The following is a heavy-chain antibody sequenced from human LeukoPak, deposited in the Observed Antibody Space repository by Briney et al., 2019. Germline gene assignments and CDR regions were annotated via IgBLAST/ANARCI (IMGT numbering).Heavy chain of an antibody. D-gene: IGHD6-6*01. CDR3: ARGLGKGSSDY. CDR1: GFTFSNCA. Sequence: PGGSLRLSCAASGFTFSNCAMSWVRRAPGKGLEWVANINQPGSQKYHVDSVKGRFTISRDNARNSLFLQMNSLTADDTAVYYCARGLGKGSSDYWGQGTLVTVSS. V-gene: IGHV3-7*03. J-gene: IGHJ4*02. CDR2: INQPGSQK.